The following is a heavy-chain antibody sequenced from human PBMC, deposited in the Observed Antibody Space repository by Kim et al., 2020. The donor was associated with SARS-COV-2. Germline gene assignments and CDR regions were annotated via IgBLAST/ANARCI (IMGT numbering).Heavy chain of an antibody. Sequence: GGSLRLSCAASGFTFSSYLMSWVRQAPGKGLEWVANIKQDGSEKYYVDSVKGRFTISRDNAKNSLYLQMNSLRAEDTAVYYCARGFTIFGVVKAANYGMDVWGQGTTVTVSS. V-gene: IGHV3-7*01. CDR1: GFTFSSYL. D-gene: IGHD3-3*01. J-gene: IGHJ6*02. CDR2: IKQDGSEK. CDR3: ARGFTIFGVVKAANYGMDV.